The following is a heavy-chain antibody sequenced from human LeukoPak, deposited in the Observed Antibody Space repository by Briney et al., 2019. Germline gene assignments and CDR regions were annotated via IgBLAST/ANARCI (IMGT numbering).Heavy chain of an antibody. Sequence: GGSLRLSCAASGFTFSDYYMSWIRQAPGKGPEWVAYISSSDTYSRSSSYRNYADSVKGRFTISRDNAKSSLYLQMNSLRAEDTAVYYCARVSRVNWGLLDAFDIWGQGTILTVSS. D-gene: IGHD7-27*01. CDR2: ISSSDTYSRSSSYR. V-gene: IGHV3-11*05. CDR3: ARVSRVNWGLLDAFDI. CDR1: GFTFSDYY. J-gene: IGHJ3*02.